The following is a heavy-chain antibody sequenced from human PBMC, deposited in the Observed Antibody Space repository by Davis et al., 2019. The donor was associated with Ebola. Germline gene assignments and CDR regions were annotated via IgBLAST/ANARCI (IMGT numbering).Heavy chain of an antibody. J-gene: IGHJ5*02. CDR2: IYYSGST. Sequence: SETLSLTCTVSGGSISSSSYYWSWIRQPPGKGLEWIGYIYYSGSTNYNPSLKSRVTISVDTSKNQFSLKLSSVTAADTAVYYCARERITMIVGWGWFDPWGQGTLVTVSS. V-gene: IGHV4-61*01. D-gene: IGHD3-22*01. CDR1: GGSISSSSYY. CDR3: ARERITMIVGWGWFDP.